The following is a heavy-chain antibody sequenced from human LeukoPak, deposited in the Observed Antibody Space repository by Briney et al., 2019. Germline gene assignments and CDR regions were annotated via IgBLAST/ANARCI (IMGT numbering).Heavy chain of an antibody. D-gene: IGHD5-12*01. Sequence: ASVKVSCKASGYPFTGYYMYWVRQAPGQGLEWMGWINPDSGGTNYAQKFQGRVTMTRDTSISTAYMELSSLTSDDTAVYFCARAEAIDYWGQGTLVTVSS. CDR1: GYPFTGYY. V-gene: IGHV1-2*02. CDR2: INPDSGGT. J-gene: IGHJ4*02. CDR3: ARAEAIDY.